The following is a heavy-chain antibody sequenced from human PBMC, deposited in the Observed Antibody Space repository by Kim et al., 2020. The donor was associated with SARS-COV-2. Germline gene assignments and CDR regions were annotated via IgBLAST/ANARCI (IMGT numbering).Heavy chain of an antibody. CDR1: GFTFSTYW. Sequence: GGSLRLSCVASGFTFSTYWMSWVRQAPGKGLEWVANIKQDGSEKYYVDSVKGRFTISRDNAKKSLHLQMNSLRDEDTAVYYCVKERMYNILTGLTQYYGMDVWGQGTTVTVSS. V-gene: IGHV3-7*01. CDR3: VKERMYNILTGLTQYYGMDV. J-gene: IGHJ6*02. CDR2: IKQDGSEK. D-gene: IGHD3-9*01.